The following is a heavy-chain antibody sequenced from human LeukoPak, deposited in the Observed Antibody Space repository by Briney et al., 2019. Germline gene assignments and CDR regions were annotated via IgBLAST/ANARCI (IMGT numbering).Heavy chain of an antibody. J-gene: IGHJ4*02. Sequence: SETLSLTCTVSGGSISSYYWSWIRQPPGKGLEWIGYIYYSGSTNYNPSLKSRVTMSVDTSKNQFSLKLTSVTAADTAVYYCARYDFNKYFDYWGQGTLVTVSS. CDR1: GGSISSYY. V-gene: IGHV4-59*01. CDR2: IYYSGST. D-gene: IGHD3-3*01. CDR3: ARYDFNKYFDY.